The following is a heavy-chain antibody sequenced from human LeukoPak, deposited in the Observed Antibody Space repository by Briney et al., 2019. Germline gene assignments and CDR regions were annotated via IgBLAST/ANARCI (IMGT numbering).Heavy chain of an antibody. J-gene: IGHJ4*02. Sequence: PGGCLRLSCAASGFTFSSYSMNWVRQAPGKGLEWVSSISSSSSYIYYADSVKGRFTISRDNAKNSLYLQMNSLRAEDTAVYYCASPIPTNSGLDYWGQGTLVTVSS. CDR3: ASPIPTNSGLDY. CDR1: GFTFSSYS. D-gene: IGHD2-2*02. CDR2: ISSSSSYI. V-gene: IGHV3-21*01.